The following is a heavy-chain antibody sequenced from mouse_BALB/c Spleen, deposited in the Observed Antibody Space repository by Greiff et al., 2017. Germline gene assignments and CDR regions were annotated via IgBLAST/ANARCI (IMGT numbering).Heavy chain of an antibody. V-gene: IGHV5-9-3*01. CDR2: ISSGGSYT. J-gene: IGHJ4*01. Sequence: EVKLVESGGGLVKPGGSLKLSCAASGFTFSSYAMSWVRQTPEKRLEWVATISSGGSYTYYPDSVKGRFTISRDNAKNTLYLQMSSLRSEDTAMYYCARQSDGSSYAMDYWGQGTSVTVSS. CDR1: GFTFSSYA. CDR3: ARQSDGSSYAMDY. D-gene: IGHD1-1*01.